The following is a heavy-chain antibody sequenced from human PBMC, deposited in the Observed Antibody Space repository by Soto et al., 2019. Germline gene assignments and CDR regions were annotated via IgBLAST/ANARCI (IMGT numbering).Heavy chain of an antibody. V-gene: IGHV3-23*01. CDR2: ISGSGGST. D-gene: IGHD3-22*01. Sequence: EVRLLESGGGLVQPGGSLRLSCAASGFTFSSYAMSWVRQAPGKGLEWVSAISGSGGSTYYADSVKGRFTISRDNSKNTLYLQMNSLRAEDTAVYYCAKDLEDYYDSSRLHWFDPWGQGTLVTVSS. CDR1: GFTFSSYA. CDR3: AKDLEDYYDSSRLHWFDP. J-gene: IGHJ5*02.